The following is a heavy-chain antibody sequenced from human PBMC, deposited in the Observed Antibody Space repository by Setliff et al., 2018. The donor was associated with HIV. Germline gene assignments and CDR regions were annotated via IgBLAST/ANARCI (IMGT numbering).Heavy chain of an antibody. Sequence: QPGGSLRLSCAASGFTFSSYGMHWVRQAPGKGLEWVALMSYDGGNRFYADSVKGQFTISRDNSKNTLYLQMNSLRPEDTAVYYCAKDPTSRWGYYMDVWGKGTTVTVSS. D-gene: IGHD2-2*01. CDR3: AKDPTSRWGYYMDV. CDR2: MSYDGGNR. J-gene: IGHJ6*03. CDR1: GFTFSSYG. V-gene: IGHV3-30*18.